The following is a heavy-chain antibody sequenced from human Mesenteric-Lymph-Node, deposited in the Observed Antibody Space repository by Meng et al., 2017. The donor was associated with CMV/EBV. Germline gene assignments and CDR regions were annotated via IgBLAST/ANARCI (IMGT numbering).Heavy chain of an antibody. Sequence: GESLKISCAASGFTFSSYNMHWVRQAPGKGLEWVSSISSSSSYIYYAESLKGRFTITRDNVKNLVHLQMISLSGEDTAVYYCARWTDFWSGYHYYYYGMDVWGQGTTVTVSS. V-gene: IGHV3-21*01. CDR3: ARWTDFWSGYHYYYYGMDV. J-gene: IGHJ6*02. D-gene: IGHD3-3*01. CDR1: GFTFSSYN. CDR2: ISSSSSYI.